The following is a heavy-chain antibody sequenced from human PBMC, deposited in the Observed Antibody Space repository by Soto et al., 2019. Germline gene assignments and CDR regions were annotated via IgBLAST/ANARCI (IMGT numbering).Heavy chain of an antibody. V-gene: IGHV4-34*01. CDR1: GSLPVGSLSTYF. CDR2: INHSGSP. J-gene: IGHJ6*02. D-gene: IGHD3-3*01. Sequence: SETLSLTCGLSGSLPVGSLSTYFWTWIRQPPGKGLEWIGEINHSGSPNYSPSLRGRVTISLDTSKKQFTLNLSSVTAADTAVYFCARARFSQWSQDYYGLDVWGQGTTVTVSS. CDR3: ARARFSQWSQDYYGLDV.